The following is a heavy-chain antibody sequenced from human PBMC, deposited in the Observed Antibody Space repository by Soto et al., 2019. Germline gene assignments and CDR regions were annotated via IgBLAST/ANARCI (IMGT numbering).Heavy chain of an antibody. CDR1: GFTFSNYA. CDR3: AKRPITAAGFDY. Sequence: EVQLLESGGGLVQPGGSLRLSCAASGFTFSNYAMTWVRQAPGKGLEWVSVITGSGGGTYFVDSVKGRFTISRDNSKNTVYLQMNSLRAEDTDVYYCAKRPITAAGFDYWGQGTLVTVSS. J-gene: IGHJ4*02. CDR2: ITGSGGGT. D-gene: IGHD6-13*01. V-gene: IGHV3-23*01.